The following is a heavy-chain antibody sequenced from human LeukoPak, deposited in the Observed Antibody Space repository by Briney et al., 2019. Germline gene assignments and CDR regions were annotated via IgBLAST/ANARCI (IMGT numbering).Heavy chain of an antibody. Sequence: ASVKVSCKASGYTFTSYDINWVRQATGQGLEWMGWMNPNSGNTGYAQKFQGRVTMTRNTSISTAYMELSSLRSEDTAVHYCARGRNAQPRTRGFYYMDVWGKGTTVTVSS. D-gene: IGHD2-2*01. V-gene: IGHV1-8*01. CDR3: ARGRNAQPRTRGFYYMDV. J-gene: IGHJ6*03. CDR1: GYTFTSYD. CDR2: MNPNSGNT.